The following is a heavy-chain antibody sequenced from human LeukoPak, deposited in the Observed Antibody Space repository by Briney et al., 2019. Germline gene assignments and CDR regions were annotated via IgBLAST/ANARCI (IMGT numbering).Heavy chain of an antibody. D-gene: IGHD6-13*01. CDR2: IPDDGSKT. Sequence: GGSLRLSCVASGFTFSIYAIHWVRQAPGKGLEWVAVIPDDGSKTYYADSVRGRLTISRDNSKSTLFLQMNSLRAEDTAVYYCARERIAATGTGWFDPWGQGTLVTVSS. CDR1: GFTFSIYA. V-gene: IGHV3-30*04. CDR3: ARERIAATGTGWFDP. J-gene: IGHJ5*02.